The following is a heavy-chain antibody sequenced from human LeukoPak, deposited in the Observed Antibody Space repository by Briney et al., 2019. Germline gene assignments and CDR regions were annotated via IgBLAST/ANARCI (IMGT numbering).Heavy chain of an antibody. CDR2: INHSGGT. V-gene: IGHV4-34*01. Sequence: PSETLSLTCTVSGGSISGYYWSWIRQPPGKGLEWIGEINHSGGTNYNPSLKSRVTISVDTSKNQFSLKLSSVTAADTAVYYCARGIRQLFDYWGQGTLVTVSS. J-gene: IGHJ4*02. CDR3: ARGIRQLFDY. CDR1: GGSISGYY. D-gene: IGHD6-13*01.